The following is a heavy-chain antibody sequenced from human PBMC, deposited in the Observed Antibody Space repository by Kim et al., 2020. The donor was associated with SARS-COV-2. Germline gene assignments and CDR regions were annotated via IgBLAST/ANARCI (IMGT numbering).Heavy chain of an antibody. CDR2: IWYDGSNK. V-gene: IGHV3-33*01. Sequence: GGSLRLSCAASGFTFSSYGMHWVRQAPGKGLEWVAVIWYDGSNKYYADSVKGRFTISRDNSKNTLYLQMNSLRAEDTAVYYCARSMGSGSSVTPPGDDVWYFDLWGRGTLVTVSS. CDR3: ARSMGSGSSVTPPGDDVWYFDL. CDR1: GFTFSSYG. J-gene: IGHJ2*01. D-gene: IGHD3-10*01.